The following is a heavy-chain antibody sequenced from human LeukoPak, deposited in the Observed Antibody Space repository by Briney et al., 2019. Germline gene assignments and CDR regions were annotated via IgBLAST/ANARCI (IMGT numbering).Heavy chain of an antibody. CDR2: IQHDGSNK. D-gene: IGHD3-10*01. CDR1: GFTFSSSA. CDR3: ARDLAQFGELSS. V-gene: IGHV3-30*02. Sequence: GGSLRLSCAASGFTFSSSAMHWVRQAPGKGLEWVAFIQHDGSNKYYADSVKGRFTISRDNSKNTLYVQMNSLRAEDAAVYYCARDLAQFGELSSWGQGTLVTVSS. J-gene: IGHJ4*02.